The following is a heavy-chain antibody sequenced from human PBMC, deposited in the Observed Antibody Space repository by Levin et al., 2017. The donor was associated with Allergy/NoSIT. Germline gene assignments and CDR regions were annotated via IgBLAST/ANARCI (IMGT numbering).Heavy chain of an antibody. CDR2: ISYDGSNK. V-gene: IGHV3-30*18. CDR3: AKDCGGGSCPDY. CDR1: GFTFSSYG. Sequence: GGSLRLSCAASGFTFSSYGMHWVRQAPGKGLEWVAVISYDGSNKYYADSVKGRFTISRDNSKNTLYLQMNSLRAEDTAVYYCAKDCGGGSCPDYWGQGTLVTVSS. D-gene: IGHD2-15*01. J-gene: IGHJ4*02.